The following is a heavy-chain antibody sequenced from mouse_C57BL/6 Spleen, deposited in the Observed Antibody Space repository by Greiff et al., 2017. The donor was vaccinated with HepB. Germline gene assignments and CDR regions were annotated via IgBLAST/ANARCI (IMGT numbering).Heavy chain of an antibody. D-gene: IGHD2-3*01. Sequence: DVQLVESGGGLVKPGGSLKLSCAASGFTFSDYGMHWVRQAPEKGLEWVAYISSGSSTIYYADTVKGRFTISRDNAKNTLFLQMTSLRSEDTAMYYCATYDGYYVGAYWGQGTLVTVSA. CDR1: GFTFSDYG. CDR3: ATYDGYYVGAY. CDR2: ISSGSSTI. J-gene: IGHJ3*01. V-gene: IGHV5-17*01.